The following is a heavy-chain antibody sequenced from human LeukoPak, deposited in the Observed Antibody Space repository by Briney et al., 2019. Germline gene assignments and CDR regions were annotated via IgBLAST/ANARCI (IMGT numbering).Heavy chain of an antibody. CDR1: GGSFSGYY. D-gene: IGHD3-22*01. J-gene: IGHJ4*02. CDR3: ARGRASYYDSSGYLYDY. Sequence: PSETLSLTCAVYGGSFSGYYWSWIRQPPGKGLEWIGEINHSGSTNYNPSLKSRVTISVDTSKNQFSLKLSSVTAADTAVYYCARGRASYYDSSGYLYDYWGQGTLVTVSS. V-gene: IGHV4-34*01. CDR2: INHSGST.